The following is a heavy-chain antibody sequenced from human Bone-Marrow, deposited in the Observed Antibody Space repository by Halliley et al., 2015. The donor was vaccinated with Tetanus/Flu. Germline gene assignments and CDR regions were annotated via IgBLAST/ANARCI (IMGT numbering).Heavy chain of an antibody. Sequence: TLSLTCTVSGGSISTYYWSWIRQPPGKGLEWIGYIYHSGTTNYNPSLKNRVTISSDTSKNRFSLRLGSVTAADTAVYYCARGGAGFTSFGYWGQGTLVTVSS. J-gene: IGHJ4*02. CDR1: GGSISTYY. CDR3: ARGGAGFTSFGY. V-gene: IGHV4-59*01. CDR2: IYHSGTT. D-gene: IGHD6-19*01.